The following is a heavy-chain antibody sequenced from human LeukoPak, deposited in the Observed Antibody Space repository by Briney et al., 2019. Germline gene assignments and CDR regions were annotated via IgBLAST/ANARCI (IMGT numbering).Heavy chain of an antibody. CDR3: ARGWTDGYNYYLDV. Sequence: SETLSLTCTVSGGSISSYYWSWIRQPPGKGLEWIGEINHSGSTNYNPSLKSRVTISVDTSKNQFSLKLSSVTAADTAVYYCARGWTDGYNYYLDVWGKGTTVTVSS. J-gene: IGHJ6*03. D-gene: IGHD3/OR15-3a*01. CDR1: GGSISSYY. V-gene: IGHV4-34*01. CDR2: INHSGST.